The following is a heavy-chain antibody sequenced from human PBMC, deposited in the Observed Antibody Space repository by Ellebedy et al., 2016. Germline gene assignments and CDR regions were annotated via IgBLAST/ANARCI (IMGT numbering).Heavy chain of an antibody. V-gene: IGHV4-59*01. Sequence: SETLSLTCTVSGDSISSYYWSWIRKPPGEGLEWLGYIFYNGSTNYNPSLKNRVTISVDKSKNQFSLNLSPVTAADTAVYYCARGSITVFGVTDAFDIWGQGTMVTVSS. J-gene: IGHJ3*02. CDR3: ARGSITVFGVTDAFDI. D-gene: IGHD3-3*01. CDR1: GDSISSYY. CDR2: IFYNGST.